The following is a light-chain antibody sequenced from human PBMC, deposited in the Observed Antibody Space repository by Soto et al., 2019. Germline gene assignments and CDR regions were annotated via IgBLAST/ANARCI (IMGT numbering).Light chain of an antibody. CDR2: EVN. CDR3: NSYAGSNKV. V-gene: IGLV2-8*01. CDR1: SSDIGGYNY. Sequence: QSALTQPPSASGSPGQSVTISCTGTSSDIGGYNYVSWYQQHPGKAPKLVIYEVNKRPSGVPDRFSGSKSGNTASLTVSGLQAEDEADYYCNSYAGSNKVFGGGTKVTVL. J-gene: IGLJ2*01.